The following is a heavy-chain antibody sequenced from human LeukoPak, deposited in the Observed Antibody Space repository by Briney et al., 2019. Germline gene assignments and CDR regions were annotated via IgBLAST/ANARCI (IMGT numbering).Heavy chain of an antibody. V-gene: IGHV1-2*02. D-gene: IGHD1-26*01. CDR3: ARDGSYYGGYFDY. CDR1: GYTFTGYY. J-gene: IGHJ4*02. Sequence: ASVKVSCKASGYTFTGYYMHWVRQAPGQGLEWMGWINPNSGGTNYAQKFQGRVTMTRDTSISTAYMELSRPRSDDTAVYYCARDGSYYGGYFDYWGQGTLVTVSS. CDR2: INPNSGGT.